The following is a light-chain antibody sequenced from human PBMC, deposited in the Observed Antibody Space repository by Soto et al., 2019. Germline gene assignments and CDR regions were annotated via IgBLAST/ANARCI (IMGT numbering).Light chain of an antibody. CDR2: GAS. Sequence: EIVMTQSPATLSVSPGEGATLSCRASQGIGDTLAWYQQKPGQAPRLLIYGASNRATGIPDRFSGSGSGTDFTLTITRLEPEDSAVYFCQQYTGPPTTFGQGTRLEI. CDR1: QGIGDT. J-gene: IGKJ5*01. V-gene: IGKV3-20*01. CDR3: QQYTGPPTT.